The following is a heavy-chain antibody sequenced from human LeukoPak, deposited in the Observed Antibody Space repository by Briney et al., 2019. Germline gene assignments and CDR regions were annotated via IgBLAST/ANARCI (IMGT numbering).Heavy chain of an antibody. D-gene: IGHD3-9*01. J-gene: IGHJ4*02. CDR1: GGSISSSNYY. CDR3: ARLYDILTGYDY. V-gene: IGHV4-39*02. CDR2: VFYSRST. Sequence: SETLSLTCTVPGGSISSSNYYWDWIRQPPGKGLEWIGTVFYSRSTYYDPSLKSPVAMSKDTSNNHFSLKLTSVTAAATAVYYCARLYDILTGYDYWGEGTPVTVSS.